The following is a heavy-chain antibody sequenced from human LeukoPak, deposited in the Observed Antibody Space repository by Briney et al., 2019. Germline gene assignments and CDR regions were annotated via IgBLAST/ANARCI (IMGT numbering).Heavy chain of an antibody. V-gene: IGHV3-72*01. CDR1: GSTFSDHF. CDR3: VRVGSVAGSDYLDY. CDR2: SRNRAKSYTT. D-gene: IGHD6-19*01. J-gene: IGHJ4*02. Sequence: GGSLRLSCVVSGSTFSDHFLDWVRQAPGKGVEWVGRSRNRAKSYTTEYAASGKGRFTISRDDSKNSLYLQMNSLKTEDTAVYYCVRVGSVAGSDYLDYWGQGTLVTVSS.